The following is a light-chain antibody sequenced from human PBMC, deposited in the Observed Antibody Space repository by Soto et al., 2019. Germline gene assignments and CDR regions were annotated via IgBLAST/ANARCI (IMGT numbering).Light chain of an antibody. V-gene: IGLV2-14*02. CDR3: AAWDDSLNGHV. CDR1: SSDVGRNNH. Sequence: QSVLTQPASVSGSPGQSIAISRTGTSSDVGRNNHVSWYQQHPGKAPKLMIYEVNKRPSGVSDRFSGSKSGNSASLAICGLQSEDEADYYCAAWDDSLNGHVFGTGTKVTV. CDR2: EVN. J-gene: IGLJ1*01.